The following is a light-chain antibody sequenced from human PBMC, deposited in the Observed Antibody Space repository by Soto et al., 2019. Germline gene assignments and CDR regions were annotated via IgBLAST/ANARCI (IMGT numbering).Light chain of an antibody. V-gene: IGKV1-39*01. J-gene: IGKJ5*01. CDR2: AAS. CDR1: QSISSY. CDR3: QQRNIWPPVT. Sequence: DIQMTQYPSSLSASVGDRVTITCRASQSISSYLNWYQQKPGKAPKLLIYAASSLQSGVPSRFSGSGSGTDFTLTISSLEPEDFAVYYCQQRNIWPPVTFGQVARLEI.